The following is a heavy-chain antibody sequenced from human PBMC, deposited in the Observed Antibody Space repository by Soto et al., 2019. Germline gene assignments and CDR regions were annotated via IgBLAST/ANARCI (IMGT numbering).Heavy chain of an antibody. Sequence: KPSETLSLTCTVSGGSISSGDYYWSWIRQPPGKGLEWIGYIYYSGSTYYNPSLKSRVTISVDTSKNQFSLKLSSVTAADTAVYYCARVNYDFWSGYPIGMDIWGQGTTVT. J-gene: IGHJ6*02. CDR2: IYYSGST. CDR1: GGSISSGDYY. D-gene: IGHD3-3*01. CDR3: ARVNYDFWSGYPIGMDI. V-gene: IGHV4-30-4*01.